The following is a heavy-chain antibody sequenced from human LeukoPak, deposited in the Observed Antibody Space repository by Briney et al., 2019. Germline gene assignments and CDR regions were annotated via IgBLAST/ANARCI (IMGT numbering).Heavy chain of an antibody. CDR3: ARLWSTDCNGGSCPHQPNY. CDR1: GFTFSSYG. Sequence: GSLRLSCAASGFTFSSYGMHWVRQAPGKGLEWVGSIHYSGSTYYSLSLKSRVTIYVDKSKNQFSLKLSSVTAADTAVYYCARLWSTDCNGGSCPHQPNYWGQGTLVTVSS. J-gene: IGHJ4*02. D-gene: IGHD2-15*01. CDR2: IHYSGST. V-gene: IGHV4-39*01.